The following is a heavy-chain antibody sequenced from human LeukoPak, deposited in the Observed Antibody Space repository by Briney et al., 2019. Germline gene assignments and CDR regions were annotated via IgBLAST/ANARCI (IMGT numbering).Heavy chain of an antibody. CDR1: GGSITSSSYY. CDR2: IYYSGST. V-gene: IGHV4-39*01. Sequence: SETLSLTCTVSGGSITSSSYYWGWIRQPPGKGLEWIGSIYYSGSTYYNPSLKSRVTISVDTSQNQFSLKLSSVTAADTAAYYCARRGGIIRGVASYYYMDVWGKGTTVTISS. D-gene: IGHD3-10*01. J-gene: IGHJ6*03. CDR3: ARRGGIIRGVASYYYMDV.